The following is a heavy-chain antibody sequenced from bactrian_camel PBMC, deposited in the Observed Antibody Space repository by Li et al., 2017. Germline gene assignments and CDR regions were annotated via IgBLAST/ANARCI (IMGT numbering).Heavy chain of an antibody. CDR2: IDSDGAI. J-gene: IGHJ4*01. Sequence: HVQLVESGGGSVQAGGSLRLSCAASGNTYTSSCMGWFRQAPGKKRERVVRIDSDGAIRYADSVKGRFTIAKGQAKHTLYLQMNSLKPDDTATYYCATTSACDGSWYADSDACVRYCRDYKYFGQGTQVTVS. CDR1: GNTYTSSC. D-gene: IGHD6*01. V-gene: IGHV3S53*01.